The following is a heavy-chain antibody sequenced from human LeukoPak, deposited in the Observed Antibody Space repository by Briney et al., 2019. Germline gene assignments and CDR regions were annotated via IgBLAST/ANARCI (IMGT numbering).Heavy chain of an antibody. V-gene: IGHV3-66*01. CDR3: ARARYYYDSSGYYHPGY. J-gene: IGHJ4*02. Sequence: GGSLRLSCAASGFIFSTYVMSWVRQAPGKGLEWVSVIYSGGSTYYADSAKGRFTISRDNSKNTLYLQMNSLRADDTAVYYCARARYYYDSSGYYHPGYWGQGTLVTVSS. CDR2: IYSGGST. CDR1: GFIFSTYV. D-gene: IGHD3-22*01.